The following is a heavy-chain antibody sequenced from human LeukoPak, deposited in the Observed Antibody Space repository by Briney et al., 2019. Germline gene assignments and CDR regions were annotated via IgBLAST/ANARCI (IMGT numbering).Heavy chain of an antibody. CDR3: ARDAPPPYCSVGTSYFDD. D-gene: IGHD2-15*01. CDR2: IYTSGST. V-gene: IGHV4-61*02. Sequence: PSETLSLTCTVSGGSINSGSYYWTWIRQPAGKGLEWIVRIYTSGSTNYSPALKSRVTISLDTSKNQFSLKLFSVAAATTALYYCARDAPPPYCSVGTSYFDDWGQGSLVTASS. CDR1: GGSINSGSYY. J-gene: IGHJ4*02.